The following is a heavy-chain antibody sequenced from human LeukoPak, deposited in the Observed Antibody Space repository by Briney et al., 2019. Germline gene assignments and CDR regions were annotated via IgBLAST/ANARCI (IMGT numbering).Heavy chain of an antibody. V-gene: IGHV3-66*01. D-gene: IGHD4-17*01. CDR1: GFTFSSYE. J-gene: IGHJ3*02. CDR3: ARINYGDYEGASDI. CDR2: IYSGGST. Sequence: GGSLRLSCAASGFTFSSYEMNWVRQAPGKGLEWVSIIYSGGSTYYADSVKGRFTISRDTSKDTLYLQMNSLRAEDTAVYYCARINYGDYEGASDIWGQGTMVTVSS.